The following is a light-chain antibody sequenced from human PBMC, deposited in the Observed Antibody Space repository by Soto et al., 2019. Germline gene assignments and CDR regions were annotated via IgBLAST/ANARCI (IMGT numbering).Light chain of an antibody. CDR2: WAS. J-gene: IGKJ4*01. V-gene: IGKV4-1*01. CDR1: QIVLYSSDNKNY. Sequence: DIVMTQSPDSLAVSLGERSTSNFNSSQIVLYSSDNKNYLAWYQQKPGQPPKLLIYWASTRESGVPDRFSGSGSGTDFTLTISSLQAEDVAVYYCQQYYSAPLTFGQGTKVDIK. CDR3: QQYYSAPLT.